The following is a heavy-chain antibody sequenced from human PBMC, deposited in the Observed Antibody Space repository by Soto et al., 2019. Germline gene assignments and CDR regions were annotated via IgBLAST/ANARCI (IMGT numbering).Heavy chain of an antibody. CDR1: GFSLTTTGVG. CDR2: IYWDDDK. J-gene: IGHJ3*02. CDR3: AHIMITFGGIMRKDAFDI. D-gene: IGHD3-16*01. Sequence: QITLKESGPTLVKPTQTLTLTCTFSGFSLTTTGVGVGWIRQPPEKALEWLALIYWDDDKRYSPSLKSRLTISKDTSKNQVVLTMTNMDPVDTATYYCAHIMITFGGIMRKDAFDIWGQGTVVTVYS. V-gene: IGHV2-5*02.